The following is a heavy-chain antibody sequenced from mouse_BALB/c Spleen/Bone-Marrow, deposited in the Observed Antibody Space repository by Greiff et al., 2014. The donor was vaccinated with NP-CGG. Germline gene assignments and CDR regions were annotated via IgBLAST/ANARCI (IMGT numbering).Heavy chain of an antibody. CDR1: GYAFTNYL. V-gene: IGHV1-54*01. Sequence: VKLMESGAELVRPGTSVKVPCKASGYAFTNYLIEWVKQRPGQGLEWIGVINPGSGGTNYNEKFKGKATLTADKSSSTAYMQLSSLTSDDSAVYFCARIYYGNYYWGQGTPLPVSS. D-gene: IGHD2-1*01. CDR2: INPGSGGT. J-gene: IGHJ2*01. CDR3: ARIYYGNYY.